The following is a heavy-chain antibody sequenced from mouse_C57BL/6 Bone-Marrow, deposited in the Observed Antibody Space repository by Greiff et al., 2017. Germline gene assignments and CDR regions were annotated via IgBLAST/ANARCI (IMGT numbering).Heavy chain of an antibody. CDR1: GYTFTGYW. Sequence: SGAELMKPGASVKLSCKATGYTFTGYWIEWVKQRPGHGLEWIGEILPGSGSTNYNEKFKGKATFTADTSSNTAYMQLSSLTTEDSAIYYCAREEKRCITSSLGFDVWGTGTTVTVSS. J-gene: IGHJ1*03. D-gene: IGHD1-1*01. V-gene: IGHV1-9*01. CDR3: AREEKRCITSSLGFDV. CDR2: ILPGSGST.